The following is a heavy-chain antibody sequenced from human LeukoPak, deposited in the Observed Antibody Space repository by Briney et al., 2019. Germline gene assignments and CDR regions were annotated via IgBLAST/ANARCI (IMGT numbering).Heavy chain of an antibody. CDR1: GGSISSGGHY. J-gene: IGHJ4*02. CDR2: IYSGGST. V-gene: IGHV3-53*01. D-gene: IGHD2-8*01. Sequence: PSETLSLTCTVSGGSISSGGHYWSWVRQAPGKGLEWVSVIYSGGSTYYADSVKGRFTISRDNSKNTLYLQMNSPRAEDTAVYYCAREGGAGGTIDYWGQGTLVTVSS. CDR3: AREGGAGGTIDY.